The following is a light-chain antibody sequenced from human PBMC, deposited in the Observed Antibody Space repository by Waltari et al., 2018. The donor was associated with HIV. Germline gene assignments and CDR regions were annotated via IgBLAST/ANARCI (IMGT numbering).Light chain of an antibody. CDR1: KLGDKY. CDR3: QAWDSSTVV. V-gene: IGLV3-1*01. Sequence: SYELTQPPSVSVSPGQTASITCSGDKLGDKYACWYQQKPGQSPGLVIYQDSNRPSGIPERFSGSNSGNTATLTISGTQAMDEADYYCQAWDSSTVVFGGGTKLTVL. CDR2: QDS. J-gene: IGLJ2*01.